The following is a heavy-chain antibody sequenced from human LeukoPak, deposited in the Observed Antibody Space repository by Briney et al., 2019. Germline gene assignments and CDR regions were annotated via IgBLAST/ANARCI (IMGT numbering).Heavy chain of an antibody. CDR1: GYTFTSYD. D-gene: IGHD2-21*01. Sequence: GASVKVSCKASGYTFTSYDINWVRQATGQGLEWMGWMNPNSGNTGYAQKFQGRVTMTRNTSISTAYMELSSLRSEDTAVYYCASISGLYYYYGMTSGAKGPRSPSP. CDR2: MNPNSGNT. CDR3: ASISGLYYYYGMTS. V-gene: IGHV1-8*01. J-gene: IGHJ6*02.